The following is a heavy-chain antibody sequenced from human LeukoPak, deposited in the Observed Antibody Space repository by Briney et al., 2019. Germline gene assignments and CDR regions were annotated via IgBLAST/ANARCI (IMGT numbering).Heavy chain of an antibody. V-gene: IGHV4-39*07. CDR2: IYYSGST. D-gene: IGHD6-19*01. J-gene: IGHJ4*02. CDR3: ARRRQEWLVQIHFDY. Sequence: KPSETLSLTCTVSGGSISSSSYYWGWIRQPPGKGLEWIGSIYYSGSTYYNPSLKSRVTISVDTSKNQFSLKLSSVTAADTAVYYCARRRQEWLVQIHFDYWGQGTLVTVSS. CDR1: GGSISSSSYY.